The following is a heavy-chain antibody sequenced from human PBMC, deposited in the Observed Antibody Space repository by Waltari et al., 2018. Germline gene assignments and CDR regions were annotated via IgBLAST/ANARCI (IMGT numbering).Heavy chain of an antibody. CDR2: ISSNNNFI. CDR3: ARVAPGIAVTGGPFDI. CDR1: GFTFSSYS. J-gene: IGHJ3*02. V-gene: IGHV3-21*01. D-gene: IGHD6-19*01. Sequence: EVQLVESGGGLVKPGGSLSLSCAASGFTFSSYSRNWVRQAPGKGLEWVSSISSNNNFIYYADSVKGRFTISRDNSKNSLFLQMNSLRAEDTAVYYCARVAPGIAVTGGPFDIWGQGTKVTVSS.